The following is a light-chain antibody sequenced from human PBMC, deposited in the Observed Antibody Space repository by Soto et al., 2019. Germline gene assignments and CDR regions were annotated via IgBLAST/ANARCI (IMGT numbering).Light chain of an antibody. CDR1: QSVSSS. CDR3: HRRRYWRT. CDR2: DAS. Sequence: EVVLTQSPATLSLSPGERATLSCRASQSVSSSLVWYQQKPGQPPRLLIYDASNRATGIPARFSGSGSGTDFTLSISSLEPEDFAFYYCHRRRYWRTFGGGTKVEIK. V-gene: IGKV3-11*01. J-gene: IGKJ4*01.